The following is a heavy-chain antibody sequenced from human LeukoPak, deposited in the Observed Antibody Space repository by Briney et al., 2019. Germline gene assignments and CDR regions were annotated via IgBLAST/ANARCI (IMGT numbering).Heavy chain of an antibody. CDR1: GGSISNYY. Sequence: PSETLSLTCTVSGGSISNYYWSWIQQPPGKGLEWIGYIYYSGSTNYNPSLKSRVTISVDTSKNQFSLKLSSVTAADTAVYYCASPGIVAAGTDRGFDYWGQGTLVTVSS. V-gene: IGHV4-59*01. D-gene: IGHD6-13*01. CDR2: IYYSGST. J-gene: IGHJ4*02. CDR3: ASPGIVAAGTDRGFDY.